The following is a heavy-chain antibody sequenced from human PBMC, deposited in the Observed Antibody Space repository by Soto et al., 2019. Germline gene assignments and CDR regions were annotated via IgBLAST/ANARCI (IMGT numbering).Heavy chain of an antibody. D-gene: IGHD3-3*01. CDR1: GFTFSSYA. Sequence: GGSLRLSCAASGFTFSSYAMSWVRQAPGKGLEWVSAISGSGGSTYYADSVKGRFTISRDNSKNTLYLQMNSLRAEDTAVYYCAKGVTKSGSGYYRGYYYYGMDVWGQGTTVTVSS. J-gene: IGHJ6*02. CDR3: AKGVTKSGSGYYRGYYYYGMDV. CDR2: ISGSGGST. V-gene: IGHV3-23*01.